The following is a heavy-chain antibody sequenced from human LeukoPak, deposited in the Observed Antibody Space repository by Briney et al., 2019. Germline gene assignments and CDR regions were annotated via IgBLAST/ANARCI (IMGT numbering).Heavy chain of an antibody. CDR3: ARDQGSYYGYYYYYMDA. J-gene: IGHJ6*03. D-gene: IGHD1-26*01. CDR2: ISSSSSYI. CDR1: GFTFSSYS. Sequence: GGSLRLSCAASGFTFSSYSMNWVRQAPGKGLEWVSSISSSSSYIYYADSVKGRFTISRDNAKNSLYLQMNSLRAEDTAVYYCARDQGSYYGYYYYYMDAWGKGTTVTVSS. V-gene: IGHV3-21*01.